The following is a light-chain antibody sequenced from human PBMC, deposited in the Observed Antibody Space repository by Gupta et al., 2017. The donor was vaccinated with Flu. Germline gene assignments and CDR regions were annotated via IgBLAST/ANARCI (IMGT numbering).Light chain of an antibody. CDR1: SLRSYY. V-gene: IGLV3-19*01. J-gene: IGLJ1*01. CDR2: GQN. Sequence: SSELTQDPAVSVALGQTVRITCQGDSLRSYYANWYQQKPGQAPVLVIYGQNTRPSGIPDRFSGSSSGNTASLTITGAQAEDEADYYCNSGDISGNHYVFGTGTEVTVL. CDR3: NSGDISGNHYV.